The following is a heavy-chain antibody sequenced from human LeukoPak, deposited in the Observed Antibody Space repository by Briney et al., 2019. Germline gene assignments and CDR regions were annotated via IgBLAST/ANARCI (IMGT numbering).Heavy chain of an antibody. CDR2: IYNTGST. V-gene: IGHV4-4*07. Sequence: LETPSLTCTVSGESIISSYFWSWIRQPAGKGLERIGRIYNTGSTDFNPSLKSRVTMSVDTSKNQFSLKLSSVTAADTAVYYCAKYASGSLVVWGQGTLVNVSS. CDR3: AKYASGSLVV. CDR1: GESIISSYF. D-gene: IGHD3-10*01. J-gene: IGHJ4*02.